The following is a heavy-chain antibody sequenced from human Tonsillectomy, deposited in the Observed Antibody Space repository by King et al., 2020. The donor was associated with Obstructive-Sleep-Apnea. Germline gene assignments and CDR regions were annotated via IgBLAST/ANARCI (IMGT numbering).Heavy chain of an antibody. J-gene: IGHJ5*02. D-gene: IGHD3-10*01. CDR2: IYYSGST. Sequence: QLQESGPGLVKPSETLSLTCSVSGGSISSYYWSWIRQPPGKGLEWIGCIYYSGSTNYNPSLKSRVTISVDTSKNQLSLKLRSVTAADTAVYYCAGHFMVRGVKASWFDPWGQGTLVTVSS. V-gene: IGHV4-59*08. CDR1: GGSISSYY. CDR3: AGHFMVRGVKASWFDP.